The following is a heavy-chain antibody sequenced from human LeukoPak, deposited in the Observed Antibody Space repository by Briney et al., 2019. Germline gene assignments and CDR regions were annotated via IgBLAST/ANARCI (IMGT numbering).Heavy chain of an antibody. V-gene: IGHV4-4*02. CDR1: GGSTSSSNW. J-gene: IGHJ4*02. D-gene: IGHD4-17*01. CDR3: GGGDMGYFDY. Sequence: PSETLSLTCAVSGGSTSSSNWWSWVRQPPGKGLEWIGEIYHSGSTNYNPSLKSRVTISLDMSKDQFSLKLSSVTAADTAVYYCGGGDMGYFDYWGQGTLVTVSS. CDR2: IYHSGST.